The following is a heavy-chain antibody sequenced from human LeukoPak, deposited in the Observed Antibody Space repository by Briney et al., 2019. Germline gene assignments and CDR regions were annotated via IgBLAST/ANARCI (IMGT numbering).Heavy chain of an antibody. CDR3: AKDPRRVYSGYGDY. CDR1: GFTFSSYA. J-gene: IGHJ4*02. CDR2: ISYDGSNK. Sequence: GGSLRLSCAASGFTFSSYAMYWVRQAPGKGLEWVAVISYDGSNKYYADSVKGRFTISRDNSKNTLYLQMNSLRAEDTAVYYCAKDPRRVYSGYGDYWGQGTLVTVSS. V-gene: IGHV3-30*04. D-gene: IGHD5-12*01.